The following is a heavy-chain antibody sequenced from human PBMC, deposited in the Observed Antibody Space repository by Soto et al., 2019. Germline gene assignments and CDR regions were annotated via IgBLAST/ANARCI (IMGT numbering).Heavy chain of an antibody. CDR3: ARVSGIYYYGMDV. V-gene: IGHV4-34*01. J-gene: IGHJ6*02. CDR2: INHSGST. CDR1: GGSLISYY. Sequence: SETLSLTCTVSGGSLISYYWSWIRQPPGKGLEWIGEINHSGSTNYNPSLKSRVTISVDTSKNQFSLKLSSVTAADTAVYYCARVSGIYYYGMDVWGQGTTVTVSS.